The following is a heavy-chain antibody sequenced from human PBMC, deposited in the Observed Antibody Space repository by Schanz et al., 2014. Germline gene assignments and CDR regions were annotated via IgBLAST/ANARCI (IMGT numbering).Heavy chain of an antibody. D-gene: IGHD2-2*01. Sequence: QVQLQQSGPGLVKPSQTLSLTCTVSGDSISSSGSYWTWIRQHPGKGLEWIGEIHHSGSTNYNPSLKSRVTISVDTSKNQFFLKWSSVAAADTAVYYCARHLAESAAAAFDSWGQGTLVAVSS. J-gene: IGHJ4*02. CDR2: IHHSGST. V-gene: IGHV4-31*03. CDR3: ARHLAESAAAAFDS. CDR1: GDSISSSGSY.